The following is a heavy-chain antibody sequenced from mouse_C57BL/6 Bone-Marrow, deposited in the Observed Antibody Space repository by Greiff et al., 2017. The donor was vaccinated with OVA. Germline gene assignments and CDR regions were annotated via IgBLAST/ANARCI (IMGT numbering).Heavy chain of an antibody. J-gene: IGHJ2*01. CDR1: GYTFTDYY. CDR2: INPNNGGT. CDR3: ARENYGSRYYFDY. Sequence: EVHLVESGPELVKPGASVKISCKASGYTFTDYYMNWVKQSHGKSLEWIGDINPNNGGTSYNQKFKGKATLTVDKSSSTAYMELRSLTSEDSAVYYCARENYGSRYYFDYWGQGTTLTVSS. V-gene: IGHV1-26*01. D-gene: IGHD1-1*01.